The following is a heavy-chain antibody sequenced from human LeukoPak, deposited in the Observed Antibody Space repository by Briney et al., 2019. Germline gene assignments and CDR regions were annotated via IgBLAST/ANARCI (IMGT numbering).Heavy chain of an antibody. CDR3: AKDKFVGDCSGGSCYSYFDY. V-gene: IGHV3-9*03. Sequence: GGSLRLSCTASGFTFSNAWMGWVRQAPGKGLEWVSGISWNSGSIGYADSVKGRFTISRDNAKNSLYLQMNSLRAEDMALYYCAKDKFVGDCSGGSCYSYFDYWGQGTLVTVSS. D-gene: IGHD2-15*01. J-gene: IGHJ4*02. CDR2: ISWNSGSI. CDR1: GFTFSNAW.